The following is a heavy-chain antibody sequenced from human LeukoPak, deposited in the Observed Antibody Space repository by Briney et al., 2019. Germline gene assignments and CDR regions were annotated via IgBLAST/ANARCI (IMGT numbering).Heavy chain of an antibody. D-gene: IGHD6-13*01. Sequence: GGSLRLSCAASGFTFSSYAMHWVRQAPGKGLEWVAVISYDGSNKYCADSVKGRFTISRDNSKNTLYLQMNSLRAEDTAVYYCARDRWEQQLGGLEYWGQGTLVTVSS. V-gene: IGHV3-30-3*01. CDR1: GFTFSSYA. CDR2: ISYDGSNK. CDR3: ARDRWEQQLGGLEY. J-gene: IGHJ4*02.